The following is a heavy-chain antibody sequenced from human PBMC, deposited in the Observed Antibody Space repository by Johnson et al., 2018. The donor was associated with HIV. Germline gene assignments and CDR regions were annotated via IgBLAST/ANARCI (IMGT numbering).Heavy chain of an antibody. CDR3: ARGEGVLGERQGAFDI. CDR2: IRYDGSNK. V-gene: IGHV3-30*02. CDR1: GFTFSSYG. J-gene: IGHJ3*02. D-gene: IGHD1-1*01. Sequence: VQLVESGGGVVQPGRSLRLSCAASGFTFSSYGMHWVRQAPGKGLEWVAFIRYDGSNKYYADSVKGRFTISRDNSKNTLYLQMNSLRDEDTAVYYCARGEGVLGERQGAFDIWGQGTMVTVSS.